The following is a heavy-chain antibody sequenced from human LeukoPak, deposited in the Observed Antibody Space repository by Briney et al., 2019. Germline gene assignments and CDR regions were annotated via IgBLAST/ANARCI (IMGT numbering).Heavy chain of an antibody. D-gene: IGHD4-17*01. J-gene: IGHJ4*02. CDR2: ISSSSSTI. Sequence: PGGSLRLSCAASGFTFSSYRMNWVXQAPGXGLEWVSYISSSSSTIYYADSVKGRFTISRDNAKNSLYLQMNSLRDEDTAVYYCARCAYGEDYFDYWGQGTLVTVSS. CDR3: ARCAYGEDYFDY. V-gene: IGHV3-48*02. CDR1: GFTFSSYR.